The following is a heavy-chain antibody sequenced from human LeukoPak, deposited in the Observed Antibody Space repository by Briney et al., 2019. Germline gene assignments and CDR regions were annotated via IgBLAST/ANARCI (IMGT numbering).Heavy chain of an antibody. J-gene: IGHJ4*02. CDR3: ARGPPNWGYDY. CDR1: GYTFTSYD. V-gene: IGHV1-8*01. Sequence: ASVKVSCKASGYTFTSYDFNWVGQATGQRREWMGWMSPNSGDTGYAQKFQDRVTMTRTTSISTAYMELSSLRSDDAAVYYCARGPPNWGYDYWGPGTLVTVSS. CDR2: MSPNSGDT. D-gene: IGHD7-27*01.